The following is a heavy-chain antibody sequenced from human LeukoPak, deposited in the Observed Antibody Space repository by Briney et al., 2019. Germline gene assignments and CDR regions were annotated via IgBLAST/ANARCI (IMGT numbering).Heavy chain of an antibody. J-gene: IGHJ5*02. CDR3: ARRLTQYDCFDP. CDR1: GDSVSSNSVT. Sequence: SQTLSPTCAISGDSVSSNSVTWNWIRQYPSRGFEWLGRTYYRSTWYNDYAVSVRGRITVNPDTSKNQFSPHLNSVTPEDTAVYYCARRLTQYDCFDPWGQGILVTVSS. V-gene: IGHV6-1*01. D-gene: IGHD2-2*01. CDR2: TYYRSTWYN.